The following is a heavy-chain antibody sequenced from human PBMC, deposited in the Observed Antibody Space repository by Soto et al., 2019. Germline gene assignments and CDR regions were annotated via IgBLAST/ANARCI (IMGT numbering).Heavy chain of an antibody. V-gene: IGHV3-33*01. Sequence: QVQLVESGGGVVQPGRSLRLSCAVSGFIFHNYGFHWVRQAPGKGLEWVAVMFYDGVGAFYTDSVRGRFTVSRDTTNRTLILQMTNLTAEDTAVYYCVRDRGYFGEAFQHWGQGTLVTVSS. CDR1: GFIFHNYG. D-gene: IGHD3-10*01. J-gene: IGHJ1*01. CDR3: VRDRGYFGEAFQH. CDR2: MFYDGVGA.